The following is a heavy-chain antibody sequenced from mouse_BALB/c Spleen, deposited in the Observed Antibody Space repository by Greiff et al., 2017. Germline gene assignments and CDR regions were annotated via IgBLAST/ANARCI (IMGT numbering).Heavy chain of an antibody. J-gene: IGHJ2*01. D-gene: IGHD1-1*01. CDR2: ISTYYGDA. Sequence: QVQLQQSGAELVRPGVSVKISCKGSGYTFTDYAMHWVKQSHAKSLEWIGVISTYYGDASYNQKFKGKATMTVDKSSSTAYMELARLTSEDSAISYCARSGISFITTVDYWGQGTTLTVSS. CDR1: GYTFTDYA. CDR3: ARSGISFITTVDY. V-gene: IGHV1S137*01.